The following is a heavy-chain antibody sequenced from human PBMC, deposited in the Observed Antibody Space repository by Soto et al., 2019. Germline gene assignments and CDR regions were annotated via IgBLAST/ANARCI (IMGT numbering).Heavy chain of an antibody. CDR2: IAFTGSAT. J-gene: IGHJ4*02. Sequence: GGSLRLSCATSGFTFHDYAMSWVRQAPGKGLEWVSAIAFTGSATYYADSVKGRFTISRDNSKNSLSLRMNSLRDEDTAVYFCAKRSPYSSGWYSPIFDYWGQGALVTVSS. D-gene: IGHD6-13*01. CDR3: AKRSPYSSGWYSPIFDY. CDR1: GFTFHDYA. V-gene: IGHV3-23*05.